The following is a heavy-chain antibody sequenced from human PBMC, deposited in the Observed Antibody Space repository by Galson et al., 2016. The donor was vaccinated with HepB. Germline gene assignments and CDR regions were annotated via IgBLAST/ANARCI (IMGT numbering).Heavy chain of an antibody. CDR2: IYPGDFDI. Sequence: QSGAEVKKPGESLKISCRGSGYTFDSYWIGWVRQMPGKGLEWMGIIYPGDFDIRYSPSFQGQVTISVDKSISTAYLQWSGLTASDTAMYYCARSLPGPYDFLGAIYNYYSIDVWGQGTTVIVS. D-gene: IGHD3-3*01. CDR3: ARSLPGPYDFLGAIYNYYSIDV. J-gene: IGHJ6*03. CDR1: GYTFDSYW. V-gene: IGHV5-51*01.